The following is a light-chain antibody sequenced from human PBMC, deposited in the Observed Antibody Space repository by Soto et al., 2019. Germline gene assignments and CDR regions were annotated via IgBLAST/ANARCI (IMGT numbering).Light chain of an antibody. V-gene: IGLV1-47*01. Sequence: QSVLTQPPSASGTPGQRVTISCSGSSSNIGVNYVYWYQQLPGTAPKLLIYRNNQRPSGVPARFSGSKSGTSASLAISGLRSEDEADYYCAAWDGSLSGRVFGGGTKLTV. CDR3: AAWDGSLSGRV. J-gene: IGLJ3*02. CDR2: RNN. CDR1: SSNIGVNY.